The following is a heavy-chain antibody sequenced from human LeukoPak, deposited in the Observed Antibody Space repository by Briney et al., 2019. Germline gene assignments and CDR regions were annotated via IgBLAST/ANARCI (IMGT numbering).Heavy chain of an antibody. Sequence: GGSLTLSCAASGFTSSSYAMCWVRQAPGKGPEWVATIGHTSGAWYADSVMGRFTISRDNSKSMLYLHMNSLSGEDTALYYCADFGSGSYIFNYWGQGSLVTVSP. CDR1: GFTSSSYA. J-gene: IGHJ4*02. CDR3: ADFGSGSYIFNY. D-gene: IGHD3-10*01. CDR2: IGHTSGA. V-gene: IGHV3-23*01.